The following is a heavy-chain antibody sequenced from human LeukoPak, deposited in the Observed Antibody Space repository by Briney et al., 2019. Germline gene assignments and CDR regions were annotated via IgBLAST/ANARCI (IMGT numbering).Heavy chain of an antibody. D-gene: IGHD2/OR15-2a*01. CDR2: IIPIFGIA. CDR3: ASRLVPSYYAENGGNFDY. J-gene: IGHJ4*02. V-gene: IGHV1-69*05. Sequence: SVKVSCKASGGTFSSYAISWVRQAPGQGLEWMGGIIPIFGIANYAQKFQGRVTITTDESTSTAYMELSSLRSEDTAVYYCASRLVPSYYAENGGNFDYWGQGTLVTVSS. CDR1: GGTFSSYA.